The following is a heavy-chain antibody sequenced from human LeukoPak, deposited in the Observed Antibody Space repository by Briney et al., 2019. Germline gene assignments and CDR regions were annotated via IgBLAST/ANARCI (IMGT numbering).Heavy chain of an antibody. J-gene: IGHJ4*02. D-gene: IGHD4-17*01. CDR1: GFSFSGHW. CDR2: ISPTGSTT. Sequence: PGGSLRLSCTASGFSFSGHWMHWARHLPGQGLVWVSRISPTGSTTSYADFGKGRFNLARDNSKHSLHLQMNSLRAEDTAEYYGANEIRPNDYWGQGTQVTVSS. CDR3: ANEIRPNDY. V-gene: IGHV3-74*01.